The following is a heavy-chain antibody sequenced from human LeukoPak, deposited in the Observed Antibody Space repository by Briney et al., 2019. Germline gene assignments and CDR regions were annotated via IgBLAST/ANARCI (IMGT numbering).Heavy chain of an antibody. CDR3: ASQPASVDY. CDR2: ISGSGGST. V-gene: IGHV3-23*01. J-gene: IGHJ4*02. D-gene: IGHD2-2*01. Sequence: AGGSLRLSCAASGFTFSSYAMSWVRQAPGKGLEWVSAISGSGGSTYYADSVKGRFTVSRDNSKNTLYLQMNSLRAEDTAVYYCASQPASVDYWGQGTLVTVSS. CDR1: GFTFSSYA.